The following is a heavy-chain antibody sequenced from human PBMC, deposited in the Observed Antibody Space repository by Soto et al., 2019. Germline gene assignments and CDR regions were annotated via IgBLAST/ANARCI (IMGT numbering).Heavy chain of an antibody. D-gene: IGHD4-17*01. CDR1: GYIFPSST. CDR3: AIAHYGDNDY. V-gene: IGHV1-18*01. Sequence: QVQLVQSGAEVKKPGASVKVSCKAPGYIFPSSTISWVRQAPGQGLEWRGWISAYNGNIKDAQKFQGRFTMTTDTSTSTAYMELRSLTSDDPAMYYCAIAHYGDNDYWGQGTLVTVSS. CDR2: ISAYNGNI. J-gene: IGHJ4*02.